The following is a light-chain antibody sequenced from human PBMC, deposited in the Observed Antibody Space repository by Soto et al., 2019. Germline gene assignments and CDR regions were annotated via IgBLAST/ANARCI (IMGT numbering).Light chain of an antibody. CDR2: AAS. CDR1: QGISSY. V-gene: IGKV1-9*01. Sequence: IPLTQSPSSLSASVGDRVTITCRASQGISSYLACYQQKPGKAPKLLIYAASTLQSGVPSRFSGSVSGTECTLTISSLQPEDFATYYYRQLNSYPRTFGGGTKVEIK. J-gene: IGKJ4*01. CDR3: RQLNSYPRT.